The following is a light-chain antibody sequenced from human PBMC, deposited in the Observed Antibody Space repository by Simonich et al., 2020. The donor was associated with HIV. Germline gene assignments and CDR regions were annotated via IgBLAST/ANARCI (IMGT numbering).Light chain of an antibody. Sequence: DVVMTQSPLSLPVTLGQPASISCRSSPSLVHSDGNTYLNWFQQSPGQSPRRRIYKVSNLDSGVPDRCSGSGSGTDFTLKISRVEAEYVGVYYCMQALQTLGTFGGGTKVEIK. CDR1: PSLVHSDGNTY. V-gene: IGKV2-30*02. CDR3: MQALQTLGT. J-gene: IGKJ4*01. CDR2: KVS.